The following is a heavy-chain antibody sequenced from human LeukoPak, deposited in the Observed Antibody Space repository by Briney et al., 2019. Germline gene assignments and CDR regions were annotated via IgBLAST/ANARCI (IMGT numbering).Heavy chain of an antibody. V-gene: IGHV3-7*05. D-gene: IGHD3-16*01. CDR3: ASDRFYFGV. CDR2: IKLDGTEK. J-gene: IGHJ4*02. Sequence: SCKVSGYTLTELSMHWVRQAPGKGLEWVANIKLDGTEKYYVDSVKGRFTISRDNAKNSLYLQMNSLRAEDTAVYYCASDRFYFGVWGQGTLVTVSS. CDR1: GYTLTELS.